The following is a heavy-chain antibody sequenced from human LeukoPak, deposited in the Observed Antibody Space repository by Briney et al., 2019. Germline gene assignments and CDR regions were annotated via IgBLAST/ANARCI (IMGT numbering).Heavy chain of an antibody. Sequence: GRSLRFSCAASGFTFSSYGMHWVRQAPGKGLEWVAVISYDGSNKYYADSVKGRFTISRDNSKNTLYLQMNSLRAEDTAVYYCARIHDYGDYYFDYWGQGTLVTVSS. V-gene: IGHV3-30*03. CDR1: GFTFSSYG. J-gene: IGHJ4*02. CDR3: ARIHDYGDYYFDY. D-gene: IGHD4-17*01. CDR2: ISYDGSNK.